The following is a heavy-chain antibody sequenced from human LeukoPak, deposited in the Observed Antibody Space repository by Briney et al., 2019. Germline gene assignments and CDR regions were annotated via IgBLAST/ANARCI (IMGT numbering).Heavy chain of an antibody. J-gene: IGHJ4*02. Sequence: ASVKVSCKASGYSFTSYYMHWVRQAPRQGLEWMGIISPSDGSTSHAQKFQGRVTMTSDMSTSTVYMELHSLRSDDTAVYYCARPRATSTYTFDYWGQGTMVTVSS. D-gene: IGHD4-11*01. CDR2: ISPSDGST. CDR1: GYSFTSYY. CDR3: ARPRATSTYTFDY. V-gene: IGHV1-46*01.